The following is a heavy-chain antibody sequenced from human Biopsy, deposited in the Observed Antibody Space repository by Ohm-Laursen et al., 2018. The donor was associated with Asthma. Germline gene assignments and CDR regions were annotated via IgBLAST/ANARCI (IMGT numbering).Heavy chain of an antibody. CDR1: GDSSNSGGYS. D-gene: IGHD3-22*01. CDR2: ISYTGTT. CDR3: ARERMFFYDSSGYGAFDI. Sequence: TLSLTCTVSGDSSNSGGYSWTWIRQLPGKGLEWIGYISYTGTTYYNPSLKSRISMTVDTSKIQFSLKLSSVTAADTAIYYCARERMFFYDSSGYGAFDIWGQGTLVTVSS. J-gene: IGHJ3*02. V-gene: IGHV4-31*03.